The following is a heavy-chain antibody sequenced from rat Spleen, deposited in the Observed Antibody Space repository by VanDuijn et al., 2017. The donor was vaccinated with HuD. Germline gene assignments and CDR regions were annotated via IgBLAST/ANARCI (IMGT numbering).Heavy chain of an antibody. D-gene: IGHD1-7*01. Sequence: EVQLVESDGGLVQPGRSLKLSCAASGFTFSDYYMAWVRQAPTKGLEWVATISYDGSSTYYRDSVKVRFTISRDNAENIVYLQMNSLKSEDTATYYCAVAGYGYWGQGVMVTVSS. CDR2: ISYDGSST. V-gene: IGHV5-29*01. CDR1: GFTFSDYY. CDR3: AVAGYGY. J-gene: IGHJ2*01.